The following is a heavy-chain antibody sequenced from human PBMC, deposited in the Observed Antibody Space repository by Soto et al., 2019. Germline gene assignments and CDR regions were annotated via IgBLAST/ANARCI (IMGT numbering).Heavy chain of an antibody. D-gene: IGHD3-16*01. CDR1: GGTFSSYS. V-gene: IGHV1-69*13. CDR3: AIGADYVRGGAFDI. J-gene: IGHJ3*02. Sequence: GASVKVSCKGSGGTFSSYSISWVLQAPGQGLEWMGGIIPIFGTANYAQKFQGRVTITADESTSTAYMELSSLRSEDTAVYYCAIGADYVRGGAFDIWGQGTMVTVSS. CDR2: IIPIFGTA.